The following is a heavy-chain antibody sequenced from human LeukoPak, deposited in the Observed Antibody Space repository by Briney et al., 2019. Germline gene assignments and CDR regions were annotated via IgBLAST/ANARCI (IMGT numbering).Heavy chain of an antibody. CDR1: GYSFTGYY. Sequence: GASVKVSCKASGYSFTGYYMYWVRQAPGQGLEWMGWINPNSGGTNYAQKFQGRVTMTRDTSISTAYMELSRLRSDDTAVYYCARDLRDLLSGWYSPLDYWGQGTLVTVSS. CDR2: INPNSGGT. J-gene: IGHJ4*02. V-gene: IGHV1-2*02. D-gene: IGHD6-19*01. CDR3: ARDLRDLLSGWYSPLDY.